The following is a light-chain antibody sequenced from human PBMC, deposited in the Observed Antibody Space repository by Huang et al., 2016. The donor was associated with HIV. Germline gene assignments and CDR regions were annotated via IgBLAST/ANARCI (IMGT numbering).Light chain of an antibody. Sequence: EIVMTQSPATLSVSPGERATLSCRASQSVTSNLAWYQQKPGQAPRLLIYGASTRATGIPARFSGSGSGTEFTLTISSRQSEDFAVYYCQRYDNWPKFTFGPGTKVDIK. V-gene: IGKV3-15*01. CDR3: QRYDNWPKFT. CDR1: QSVTSN. J-gene: IGKJ3*01. CDR2: GAS.